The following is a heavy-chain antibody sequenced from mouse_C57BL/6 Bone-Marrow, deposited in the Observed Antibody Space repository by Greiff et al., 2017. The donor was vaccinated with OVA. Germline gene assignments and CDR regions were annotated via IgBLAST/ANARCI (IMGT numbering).Heavy chain of an antibody. CDR2: IDPNSGGT. CDR3: ARNYLYAMDY. J-gene: IGHJ4*01. V-gene: IGHV1-72*01. Sequence: VQLQQPGAELVKPGASVKLSCKASGYTFTSYWMHWVKQRPGQGLEWIGRIDPNSGGTKYNEKFKSKATLTVDKPSSTAYMQLSSLTSEDSAVYYCARNYLYAMDYWGQGTSVTVSS. CDR1: GYTFTSYW. D-gene: IGHD5-5*01.